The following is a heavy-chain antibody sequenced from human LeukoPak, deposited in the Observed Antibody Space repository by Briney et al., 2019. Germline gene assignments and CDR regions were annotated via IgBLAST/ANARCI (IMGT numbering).Heavy chain of an antibody. CDR1: GGTFSSYA. Sequence: ASVKVSCKASGGTFSSYAISWVRQAPGQGLEWMGGIIPIFGTANYAQKFQGRVTMTTDTSTSTAYMELRSLRSDDTAVYYCARDYDTAMVTGWFDPWGQGTLVTVSS. D-gene: IGHD5-18*01. CDR2: IIPIFGTA. CDR3: ARDYDTAMVTGWFDP. J-gene: IGHJ5*02. V-gene: IGHV1-69*05.